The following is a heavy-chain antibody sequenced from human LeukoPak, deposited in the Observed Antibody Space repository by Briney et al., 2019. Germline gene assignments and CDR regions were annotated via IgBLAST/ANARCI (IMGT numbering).Heavy chain of an antibody. CDR2: ISYDGSNK. CDR1: GFTFSSYA. CDR3: AKEDYYGSGSYYDSYYYYYYMDV. V-gene: IGHV3-30*18. Sequence: GGSLRLSCAASGFTFSSYAMHWVRQAPGKGLEWVAVISYDGSNKYYADSVKGRFTISRDNSKNTLYLQMNSLRAEDTAVYYCAKEDYYGSGSYYDSYYYYYYMDVWGKGTTVTISS. J-gene: IGHJ6*03. D-gene: IGHD3-10*01.